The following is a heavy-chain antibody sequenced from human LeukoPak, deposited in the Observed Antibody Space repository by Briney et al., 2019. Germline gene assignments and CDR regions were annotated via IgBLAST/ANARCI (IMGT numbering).Heavy chain of an antibody. V-gene: IGHV3-7*01. Sequence: GGSLRLSCAASGFTFSSYWMSWVRQAPGKGLEWVANMKYDGSEKYYVDSVKGRFTISRDNAKNSLYLQMNSLRAEDTAVYYCARDIEAAGLLLDYWGQGTLVTVSS. J-gene: IGHJ4*02. CDR1: GFTFSSYW. D-gene: IGHD6-13*01. CDR3: ARDIEAAGLLLDY. CDR2: MKYDGSEK.